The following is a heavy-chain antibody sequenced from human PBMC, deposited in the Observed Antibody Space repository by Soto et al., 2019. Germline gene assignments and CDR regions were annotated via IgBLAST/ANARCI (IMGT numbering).Heavy chain of an antibody. J-gene: IGHJ4*02. D-gene: IGHD1-7*01. CDR1: GGSISSTNW. CDR3: ARDGVSSTEYTWNYGTYFDY. CDR2: IYHTGST. Sequence: SEILSLTCVVSGGSISSTNWWTWVRQTPGKGLEWIGEIYHTGSTKYNPSLKNRVTISLDKSNNQFSLNLKSVTAADTAVYYCARDGVSSTEYTWNYGTYFDYWGQGALVTVSS. V-gene: IGHV4-4*02.